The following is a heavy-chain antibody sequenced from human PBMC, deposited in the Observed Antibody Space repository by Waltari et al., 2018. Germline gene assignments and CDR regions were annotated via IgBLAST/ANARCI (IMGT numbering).Heavy chain of an antibody. CDR1: GFTFSSYT. CDR3: AREWGVMVGTAGFYFDY. J-gene: IGHJ4*02. D-gene: IGHD2-15*01. V-gene: IGHV3-21*01. CDR2: MSRGSSYI. Sequence: EVQLVGSGGDLVKPGGSLRLSCAASGFTFSSYTMNWVRQAPGKGREWVTSMSRGSSYIYYADSVKGRVTISRDNAKNSLYLQMNSLRVEDTAVYYCAREWGVMVGTAGFYFDYWGQGALVTVSS.